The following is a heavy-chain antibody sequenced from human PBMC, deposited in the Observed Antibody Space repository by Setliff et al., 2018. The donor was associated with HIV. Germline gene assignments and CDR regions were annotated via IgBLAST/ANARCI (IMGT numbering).Heavy chain of an antibody. J-gene: IGHJ6*03. Sequence: SETLSLTCTVSGGSISSYYWSWIRQPPGKGLEWIGYIYYSGSTNYNPSLKSRVTISVDTSKNRFSLKLSSVTAADTAVYYCARGGSSGWERGLGYYYYYYMDVWGKGTTVTVSS. CDR3: ARGGSSGWERGLGYYYYYYMDV. CDR2: IYYSGST. CDR1: GGSISSYY. V-gene: IGHV4-59*01. D-gene: IGHD6-19*01.